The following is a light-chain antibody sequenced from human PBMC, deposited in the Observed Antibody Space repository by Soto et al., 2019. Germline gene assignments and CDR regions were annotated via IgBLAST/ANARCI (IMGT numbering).Light chain of an antibody. J-gene: IGKJ1*01. CDR1: QTISVW. V-gene: IGKV1-5*01. CDR3: QQYSDWPPWT. CDR2: DAS. Sequence: DVRMTQSPSTLAASVGDRVTITCRASQTISVWLAWYQQKPGKAPKLLIYDASTLASGVPSRFSGSGSGTEFTLTISSLQSEDFAVYYCQQYSDWPPWTFGQGTKVDIK.